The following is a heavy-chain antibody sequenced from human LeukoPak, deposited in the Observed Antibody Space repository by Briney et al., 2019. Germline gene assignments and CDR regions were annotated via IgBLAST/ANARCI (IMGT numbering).Heavy chain of an antibody. V-gene: IGHV1-18*01. J-gene: IGHJ5*02. Sequence: ASVKVSCKASGCTFTSYGISWVRQAPGQGLEWMGWISAYNGNTNYAQKLQGRVTMTTDTSTSTAYMELTGLRSEDTAMYFCARKGLLGSGKPWFDPWGQGTLVTVSS. CDR1: GCTFTSYG. CDR3: ARKGLLGSGKPWFDP. CDR2: ISAYNGNT. D-gene: IGHD2-15*01.